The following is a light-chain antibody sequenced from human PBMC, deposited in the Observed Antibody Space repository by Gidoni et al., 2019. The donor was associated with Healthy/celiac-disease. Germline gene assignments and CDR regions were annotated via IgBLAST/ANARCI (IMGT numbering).Light chain of an antibody. Sequence: DIQMNQSPSTLSASVGDRVTITCRASQSISSWLAWYQQKPGKAPKLLIYKASSLESGVPSRCSGSGSGTEFTLTISSLQPDDFATYYCQQYNSYQWTFGQGTKVEIK. CDR1: QSISSW. CDR2: KAS. CDR3: QQYNSYQWT. J-gene: IGKJ1*01. V-gene: IGKV1-5*03.